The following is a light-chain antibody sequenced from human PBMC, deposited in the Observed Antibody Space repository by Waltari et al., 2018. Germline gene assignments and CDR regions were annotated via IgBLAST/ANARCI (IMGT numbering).Light chain of an antibody. CDR2: AAS. CDR1: QTIRRY. J-gene: IGKJ1*01. V-gene: IGKV1-39*01. Sequence: DIQLTQSPSSLSASVGDIVTITCRASQTIRRYLKWYQQKPGKAPNLLIYAASSLQSGVPSRFSGSGSGRDFTLIITSLQPEDFATYYCQQSYSFTRTFGQGTKVEIK. CDR3: QQSYSFTRT.